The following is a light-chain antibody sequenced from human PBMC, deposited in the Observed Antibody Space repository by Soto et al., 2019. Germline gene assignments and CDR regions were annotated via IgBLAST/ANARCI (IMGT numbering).Light chain of an antibody. CDR3: QQYGSSPFT. Sequence: DIVLTQSPGTLSLSPGERATVSCRASQTVSSNNLAWYQQKRGQAPRLLIYGASSRAAAIPDRFRGSGSGTDFTLIISSLAPEDFAVYYCQQYGSSPFTFGPGTAVDIK. CDR1: QTVSSNN. CDR2: GAS. V-gene: IGKV3-20*01. J-gene: IGKJ3*01.